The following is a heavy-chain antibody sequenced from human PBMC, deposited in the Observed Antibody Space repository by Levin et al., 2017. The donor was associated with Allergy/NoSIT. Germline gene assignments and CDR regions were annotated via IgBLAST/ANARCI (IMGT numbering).Heavy chain of an antibody. D-gene: IGHD3/OR15-3a*01. V-gene: IGHV3-15*01. CDR1: GFTFSNAW. CDR2: VKSKADGGTT. J-gene: IGHJ4*02. CDR3: TSSLTSRTVGNY. Sequence: GGSLRLSCAASGFTFSNAWMSWVRQAPGKGLEWVGRVKSKADGGTTDYAAPVRGRFTFSRDDSKNTLFLQMNSLKTEDTAIYYCTSSLTSRTVGNYWGQGTLVTVSS.